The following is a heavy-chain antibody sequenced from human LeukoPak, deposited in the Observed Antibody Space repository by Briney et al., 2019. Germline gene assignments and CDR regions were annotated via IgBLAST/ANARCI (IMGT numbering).Heavy chain of an antibody. CDR2: IYYSGST. D-gene: IGHD6-13*01. V-gene: IGHV4-39*01. Sequence: PSETLSLTCTVSGGSISSSSYYWGWIRQPPGKGLEWIGSIYYSGSTYYNPSLKSRVTISVDTSKNQFSLKLSSVTAADTAVYYCARRGEIAAAGTAYYYYGMDVWGQGTTITVSS. CDR1: GGSISSSSYY. CDR3: ARRGEIAAAGTAYYYYGMDV. J-gene: IGHJ6*02.